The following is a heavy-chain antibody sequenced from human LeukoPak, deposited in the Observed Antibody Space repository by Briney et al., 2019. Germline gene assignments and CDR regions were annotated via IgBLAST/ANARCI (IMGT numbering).Heavy chain of an antibody. CDR3: ARDQDDESSFGDC. J-gene: IGHJ4*02. Sequence: PGGSLRLSCAVSGFTVRDYYMSWVRRAPGKGLEGVANINPDGSDRSYGDSVNGRFTISRDNAKNSLYLQMNSLTVEDTAVYYCARDQDDESSFGDCWGQGTLVTVSS. CDR2: INPDGSDR. V-gene: IGHV3-7*01. D-gene: IGHD3-3*01. CDR1: GFTVRDYY.